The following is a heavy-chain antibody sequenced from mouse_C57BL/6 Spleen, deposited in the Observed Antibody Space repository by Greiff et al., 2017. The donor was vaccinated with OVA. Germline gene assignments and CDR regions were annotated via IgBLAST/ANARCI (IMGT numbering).Heavy chain of an antibody. Sequence: QVQLQQSGPELVKPGASVKISCKASGYAFSSSWMNWVKQRPGKGLEWIGRIYPGDGDTNYNGKFKGKATLTAGKSSSTAYMQLSSLTSEDSAVYFCARGGYFDYWGQGTTLTVSS. CDR2: IYPGDGDT. J-gene: IGHJ2*01. D-gene: IGHD1-1*02. V-gene: IGHV1-82*01. CDR1: GYAFSSSW. CDR3: ARGGYFDY.